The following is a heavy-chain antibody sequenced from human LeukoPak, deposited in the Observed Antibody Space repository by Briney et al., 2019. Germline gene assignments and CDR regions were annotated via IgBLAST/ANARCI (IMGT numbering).Heavy chain of an antibody. V-gene: IGHV4-4*07. CDR2: IYTSGST. CDR3: ARVSGIAAATNAFDI. J-gene: IGHJ3*02. CDR1: GGSISSYY. D-gene: IGHD6-13*01. Sequence: SETLSLTCTVSGGSISSYYWSWIRQPAGKGLEWIGRIYTSGSTNYNPSLKSRVTMSVDTSKNQFSLKLSSVTAADTAVYYCARVSGIAAATNAFDIWGQGTMVTVSS.